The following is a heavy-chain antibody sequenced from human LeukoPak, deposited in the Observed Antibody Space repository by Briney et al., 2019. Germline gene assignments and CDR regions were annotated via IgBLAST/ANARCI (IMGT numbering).Heavy chain of an antibody. CDR1: GYTFTGYY. J-gene: IGHJ4*02. CDR2: INPNSGGT. D-gene: IGHD2-2*02. CDR3: ARGSDIVVVPAAICFDY. V-gene: IGHV1-2*02. Sequence: ASVKVSCKASGYTFTGYYMHWVRQAPGQGLEWMGWINPNSGGTNCAQKFQGRVTMTRDTSISTAYMELSRLRSDDTAVYYCARGSDIVVVPAAICFDYWGQGTLVTVSS.